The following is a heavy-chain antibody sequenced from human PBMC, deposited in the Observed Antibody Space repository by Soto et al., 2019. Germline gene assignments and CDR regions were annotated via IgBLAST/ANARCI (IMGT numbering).Heavy chain of an antibody. CDR3: ARHQRDDASRKIDC. J-gene: IGHJ4*02. Sequence: GESLKISCQGSGYRFTINWIGWVLQRPGKGLEWMGIINPADSDIKYSPSFQGQVTISADKSIGTAYLQWSSLKASDTAMYYCARHQRDDASRKIDCWGQGTLVTVSS. V-gene: IGHV5-51*01. CDR2: INPADSDI. CDR1: GYRFTINW. D-gene: IGHD3-16*01.